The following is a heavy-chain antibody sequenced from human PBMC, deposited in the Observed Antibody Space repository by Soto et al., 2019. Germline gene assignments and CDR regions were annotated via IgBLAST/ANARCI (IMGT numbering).Heavy chain of an antibody. CDR1: GFTFSDYY. J-gene: IGHJ4*02. CDR2: ISSSGSTI. D-gene: IGHD3-3*01. Sequence: GGSLRLSCAASGFTFSDYYMSWIRQAPGKGLEWVSYISSSGSTIYYSDSVKGRFTISRDNAKSSLYLQMNSLRAEDTAVYYCARAPAPTYYDFWSGYYDADYWGQGTLVTVSS. V-gene: IGHV3-11*01. CDR3: ARAPAPTYYDFWSGYYDADY.